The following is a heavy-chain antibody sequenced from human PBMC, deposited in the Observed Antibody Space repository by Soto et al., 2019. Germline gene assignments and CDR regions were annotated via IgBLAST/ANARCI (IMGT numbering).Heavy chain of an antibody. D-gene: IGHD3-22*01. CDR2: IKSKTDGGTT. J-gene: IGHJ4*02. CDR3: TTAEVDSSGYSDY. Sequence: PGGSLRLSCAASGFTFSNAWMNWVRQAPGKGLEWVGRIKSKTDGGTTDYAAPVKGRFTISRDDSKNTLYLQMNSLKTEDTAVYYCTTAEVDSSGYSDYWGQGTLVTVSS. V-gene: IGHV3-15*07. CDR1: GFTFSNAW.